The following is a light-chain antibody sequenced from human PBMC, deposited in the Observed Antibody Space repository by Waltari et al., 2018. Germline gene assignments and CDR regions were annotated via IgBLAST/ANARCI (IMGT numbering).Light chain of an antibody. Sequence: SYDLTDSISVSVALGQTAKIACGGNNIGSKSGHWYRQKPGQAPILVIYRDIRRPSGIPGRFSGSNSGNTATLTISRAQVVDEADYFCQVWASGTYVFAGGTKLTVL. CDR1: NIGSKS. J-gene: IGLJ1*01. V-gene: IGLV3-9*01. CDR2: RDI. CDR3: QVWASGTYV.